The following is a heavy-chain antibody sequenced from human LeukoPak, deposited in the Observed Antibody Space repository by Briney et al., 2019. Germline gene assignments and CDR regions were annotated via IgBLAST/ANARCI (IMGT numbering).Heavy chain of an antibody. J-gene: IGHJ3*02. D-gene: IGHD1-26*01. V-gene: IGHV3-21*01. CDR1: GFTFNSYS. CDR3: ARQVGVDDAFDI. Sequence: PGGSLRLSCAASGFTFNSYSMNWVRQAPGKGLEWVSSISSGSSYIFYADSVKGRFTISRDNAKNSLYPQMNSLRAEDTAVYYCARQVGVDDAFDIWGQGTMVTISS. CDR2: ISSGSSYI.